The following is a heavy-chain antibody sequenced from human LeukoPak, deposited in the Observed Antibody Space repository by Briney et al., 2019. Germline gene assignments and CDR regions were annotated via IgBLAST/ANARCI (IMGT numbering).Heavy chain of an antibody. CDR2: IIPIFDTA. V-gene: IGHV1-69*13. CDR1: GGTFSNYA. J-gene: IGHJ4*02. D-gene: IGHD3-10*01. Sequence: SVKVSCKASGGTFSNYAISWVRQAPGQGLEWIGGIIPIFDTANYAQKFQGRVTITADESTSTAYMELSSLRSEDTAVYYCARDHTYYYGSGSYYTTPTFDYWGQGTLVTVSS. CDR3: ARDHTYYYGSGSYYTTPTFDY.